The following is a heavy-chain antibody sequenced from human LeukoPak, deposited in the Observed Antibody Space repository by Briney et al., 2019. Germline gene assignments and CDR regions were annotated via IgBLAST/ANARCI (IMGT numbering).Heavy chain of an antibody. J-gene: IGHJ4*02. CDR1: GFTFDDYG. Sequence: GGSLRLSCAASGFTFDDYGMSWVRQAPGKGLEWVSGINWNGGSTGYADSVKGRFTISRDNAKNSPYLQMNSLRAEDTAVYYCARDLRWELRGNFDYWGQGTLVTVSS. CDR2: INWNGGST. V-gene: IGHV3-20*04. D-gene: IGHD1-26*01. CDR3: ARDLRWELRGNFDY.